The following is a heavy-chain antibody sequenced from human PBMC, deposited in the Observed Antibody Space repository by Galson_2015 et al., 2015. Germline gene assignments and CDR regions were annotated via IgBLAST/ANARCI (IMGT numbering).Heavy chain of an antibody. Sequence: SVKVSCKASGYTFTSYAMHWVRQAPGQRLEWMGWINAGNGNTKYSQKFQGRVTITRDTSASTAYMELGSLRSEDTAVYYCVKARGVRGSWFDPWGQGTLVTVSS. CDR2: INAGNGNT. CDR1: GYTFTSYA. CDR3: VKARGVRGSWFDP. J-gene: IGHJ5*02. D-gene: IGHD2-21*01. V-gene: IGHV1-3*01.